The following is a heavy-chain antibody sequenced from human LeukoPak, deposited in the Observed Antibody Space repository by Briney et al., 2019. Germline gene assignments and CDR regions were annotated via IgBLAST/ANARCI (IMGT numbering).Heavy chain of an antibody. Sequence: PSQTLSLTCTVSGGSISSGDYYWSWIRQPPGKGLEWIGYIYYSGSTYYNPSLKSRVTISVDTSKNQFSLKLSSVTAADTAVYYCARAVPAATLAFDIWGQGTMVTVCS. V-gene: IGHV4-30-4*01. D-gene: IGHD2-2*01. CDR2: IYYSGST. CDR1: GGSISSGDYY. J-gene: IGHJ3*02. CDR3: ARAVPAATLAFDI.